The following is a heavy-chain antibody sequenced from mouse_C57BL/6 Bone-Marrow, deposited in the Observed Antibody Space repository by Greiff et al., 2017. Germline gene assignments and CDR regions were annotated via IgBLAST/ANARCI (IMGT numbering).Heavy chain of an antibody. Sequence: VKLQESGPGLVQPSQSLSITCTVSGFSLTSYGVHWVRQSPGEGLEWLGVIWRGGSTDYNAAFMSRLSITKDNSKSQVFFKMNSLQADDTAIYYCAKTYYGNYWYFDVWGTGTTVTVSS. V-gene: IGHV2-5*01. J-gene: IGHJ1*03. CDR3: AKTYYGNYWYFDV. CDR1: GFSLTSYG. D-gene: IGHD2-10*01. CDR2: IWRGGST.